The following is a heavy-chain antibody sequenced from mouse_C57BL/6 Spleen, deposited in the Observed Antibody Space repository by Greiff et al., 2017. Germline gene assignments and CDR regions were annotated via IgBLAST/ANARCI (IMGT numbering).Heavy chain of an antibody. D-gene: IGHD2-5*01. Sequence: EVQGVESGGGLVQPKGSLKLSCAASGFSFNTYAMNWVRQAPGKGLEWVARIRSKSNNYATYYADSVKDSFTISRDNSESMIYLQMNNLKTEDTAMYYCVRHYSNYAMDYWGQGTSDTVSS. V-gene: IGHV10-1*01. CDR3: VRHYSNYAMDY. CDR2: IRSKSNNYAT. J-gene: IGHJ4*01. CDR1: GFSFNTYA.